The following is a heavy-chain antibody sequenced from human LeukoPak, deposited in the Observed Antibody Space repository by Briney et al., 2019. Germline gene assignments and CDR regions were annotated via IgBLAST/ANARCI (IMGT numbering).Heavy chain of an antibody. D-gene: IGHD3-22*01. CDR1: GFTFSNYA. CDR3: AKGGSNYYPYYFDY. V-gene: IGHV3-23*01. CDR2: ISGSGGST. J-gene: IGHJ4*02. Sequence: GGSLRLSCAASGFTFSNYAMSWVRQAPGKGLEWVSGISGSGGSTYYADSVKGRFTISRDNSRSTLYLQMNSLRAEDTAVYYCAKGGSNYYPYYFDYWGQGTLVTVSS.